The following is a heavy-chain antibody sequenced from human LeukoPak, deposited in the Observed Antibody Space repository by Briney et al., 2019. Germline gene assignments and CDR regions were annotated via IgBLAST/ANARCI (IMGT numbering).Heavy chain of an antibody. D-gene: IGHD5-24*01. V-gene: IGHV3-30-3*01. CDR3: ARDFRGRGAFDI. CDR1: GFTFSSYA. CDR2: ISYDGSNK. J-gene: IGHJ3*02. Sequence: PGRSLRLSCAASGFTFSSYAMHWVRQAPGKGLEWVAVISYDGSNKYYADSVKGRFTISRDNSKNTLYLQMNSLRAEDTAVYYCARDFRGRGAFDIWGQGTMVTVSS.